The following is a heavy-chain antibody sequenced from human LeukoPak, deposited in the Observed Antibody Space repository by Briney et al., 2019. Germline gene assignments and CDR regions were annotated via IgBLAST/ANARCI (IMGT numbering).Heavy chain of an antibody. CDR3: ARHFSYGHFDY. J-gene: IGHJ4*02. Sequence: SETLSLTCTVSGGSISSYYWSWLRQPPGKGLEWIGYIYYSGSSNYNPSLKSRVTITVDTSKNQFSLKLSSVTAADTAVYYCARHFSYGHFDYWGQGTLVTVSS. D-gene: IGHD5-18*01. CDR2: IYYSGSS. CDR1: GGSISSYY. V-gene: IGHV4-59*08.